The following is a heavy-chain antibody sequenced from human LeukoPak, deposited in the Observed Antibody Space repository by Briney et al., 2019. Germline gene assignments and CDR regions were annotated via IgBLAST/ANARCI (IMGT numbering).Heavy chain of an antibody. J-gene: IGHJ3*02. CDR3: ARGRYYYDSSGFGDI. CDR2: MNPNSGNT. Sequence: EASVKVSCKASGYTFTSYGISWVRQAPGQGLEWMGWMNPNSGNTGYAQRFQGRVTMTRNTSISTAYMELSSLRSEDTAVYYCARGRYYYDSSGFGDIWGQGTMVTVSS. CDR1: GYTFTSYG. V-gene: IGHV1-8*02. D-gene: IGHD3-22*01.